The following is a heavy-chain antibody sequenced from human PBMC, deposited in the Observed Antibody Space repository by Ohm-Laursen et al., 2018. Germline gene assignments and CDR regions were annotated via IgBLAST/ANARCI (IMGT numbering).Heavy chain of an antibody. D-gene: IGHD3-3*01. CDR2: IRSKAYGGTT. Sequence: SLRLSCAASGFTFGDYAMSWFRQAPGKGLEWVGFIRSKAYGGTTEYAASVKGRFTISRDDSKSIAYLQMNSLKTEDTAVYYCTRATEWLFRVDAFDIWGQGTMVTVSS. CDR1: GFTFGDYA. CDR3: TRATEWLFRVDAFDI. J-gene: IGHJ3*02. V-gene: IGHV3-49*03.